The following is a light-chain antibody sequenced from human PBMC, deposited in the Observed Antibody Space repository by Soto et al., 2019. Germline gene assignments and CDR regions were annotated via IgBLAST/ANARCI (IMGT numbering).Light chain of an antibody. Sequence: EVVSTQSPGTLSLSPGERATLSCRASQSVSNNYLAWYQQKPGQSPKLLIFGSSDRATGIPDRFSGSGSGTDFTLTISSLEPEDFAVYYCQQYGSSPPYTFGQGTKLEIK. CDR1: QSVSNNY. CDR3: QQYGSSPPYT. CDR2: GSS. J-gene: IGKJ2*01. V-gene: IGKV3-20*01.